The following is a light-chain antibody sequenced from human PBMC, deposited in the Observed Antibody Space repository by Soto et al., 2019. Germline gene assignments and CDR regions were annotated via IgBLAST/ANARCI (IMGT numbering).Light chain of an antibody. V-gene: IGLV1-40*01. CDR1: SSNIGAGYD. J-gene: IGLJ1*01. CDR2: GNS. Sequence: QSVLTQPPSVSGAPGQRVTSSCTGSSSNIGAGYDVHWYQQLPGTAPKLLIYGNSNRPSGAPDRFSGSKSGTSASLAITGLQAEDEADYYCQSYDSSLSGYVFGTGTKVTVL. CDR3: QSYDSSLSGYV.